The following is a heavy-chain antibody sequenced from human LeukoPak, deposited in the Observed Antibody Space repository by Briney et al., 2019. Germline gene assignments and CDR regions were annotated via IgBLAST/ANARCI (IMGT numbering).Heavy chain of an antibody. CDR1: GDSISRSDW. D-gene: IGHD2-15*01. V-gene: IGHV4-4*02. J-gene: IGHJ4*02. CDR3: ARTPMYCSGDDCYSGLFDF. CDR2: IYHSGTT. Sequence: KTSGTLSLTCAVSGDSISRSDWWTWVRQPPGKGLEWIGEIYHSGTTNYNPSLKSRVTISVDKSKNQFSLKLTSVTAADTAVYFCARTPMYCSGDDCYSGLFDFWGQGTLVTVSS.